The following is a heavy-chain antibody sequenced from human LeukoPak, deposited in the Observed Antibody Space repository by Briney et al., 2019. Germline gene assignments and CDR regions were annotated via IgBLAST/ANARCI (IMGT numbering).Heavy chain of an antibody. J-gene: IGHJ4*02. V-gene: IGHV3-43*01. CDR1: GFTFDDYT. CDR3: AKGAEGRYYDILTGYQDY. CDR2: ISWDGGST. Sequence: LAGGSLRLSCAASGFTFDDYTMHWVRQAPGKGLEWVSLISWDGGSTYYADSVKGRFTISRDNSKNSLYLQMNSLRTEDTALYYCAKGAEGRYYDILTGYQDYWGQGTLVTVSS. D-gene: IGHD3-9*01.